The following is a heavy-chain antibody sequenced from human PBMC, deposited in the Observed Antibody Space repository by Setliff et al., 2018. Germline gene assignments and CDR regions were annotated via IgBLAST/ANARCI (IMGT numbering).Heavy chain of an antibody. J-gene: IGHJ4*02. CDR3: ARQPTGTYQWTFDS. CDR2: AHQSGTT. CDR1: GYSISSGYY. V-gene: IGHV4-38-2*02. Sequence: SETLSLTCTVSGYSISSGYYWGWIRQAPGKGLEWIGTAHQSGTTFYNPSLKGRVTMSVDTSKSQFSLKLNSVTATDTAVYYCARQPTGTYQWTFDSWGQGTLVTVSS. D-gene: IGHD1-26*01.